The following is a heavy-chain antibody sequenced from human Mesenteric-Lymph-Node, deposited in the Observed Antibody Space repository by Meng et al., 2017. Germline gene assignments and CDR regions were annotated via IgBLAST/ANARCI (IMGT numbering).Heavy chain of an antibody. D-gene: IGHD5-24*01. CDR2: IYYSGST. V-gene: IGHV4-31*03. CDR3: AREAGRDGYATPKFDY. CDR1: GGSISSGGYY. Sequence: ARLQEPGPRLVKPSQTLSLTCTVSGGSISSGGYYWSWIRQHPGKGLEWIGYIYYSGSTYYNPSLKSRVTISVDTSKNQFSLKLISATAADTAVYYCAREAGRDGYATPKFDYWGQGTLVTVSS. J-gene: IGHJ4*02.